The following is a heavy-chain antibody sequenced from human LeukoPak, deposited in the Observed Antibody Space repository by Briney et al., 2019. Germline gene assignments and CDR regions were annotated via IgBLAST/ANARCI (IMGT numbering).Heavy chain of an antibody. CDR2: INPNSGGT. V-gene: IGHV1-2*02. CDR1: GYTFTDYY. Sequence: ASVKVSCKASGYTFTDYYMHWVRQAPGQGLEWMGWINPNSGGTKYAQKFQGRVTMTRDTSISTAYMELSRLRSDDTAVYYCARNADTAMVTEFDYWGQGTLVTVSS. J-gene: IGHJ4*02. D-gene: IGHD5-18*01. CDR3: ARNADTAMVTEFDY.